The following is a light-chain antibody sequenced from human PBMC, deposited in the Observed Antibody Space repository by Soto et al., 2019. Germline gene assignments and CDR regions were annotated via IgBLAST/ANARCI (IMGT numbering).Light chain of an antibody. Sequence: IVMTQSPATLSVSPWERATLSCRASQSVSSNLAWYQQKPGQAPRLLIYGASSRATGIPDRFSGSGSGRDFTLTISRLEPEDFAVYYCQQYRDSPPYTFGQGTRLEIK. CDR3: QQYRDSPPYT. CDR2: GAS. V-gene: IGKV3-20*01. CDR1: QSVSSN. J-gene: IGKJ5*01.